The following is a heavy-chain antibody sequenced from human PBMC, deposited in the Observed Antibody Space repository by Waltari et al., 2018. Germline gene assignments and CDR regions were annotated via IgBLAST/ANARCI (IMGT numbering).Heavy chain of an antibody. CDR2: VGTSNGQT. V-gene: IGHV3-23*01. Sequence: EVQVLESGGGLVQPGGSLRLSCAASGFIFRNYSMSCVRQSPGKGLEWVSSVGTSNGQTYYPDSVKGRFTISRDNSKNTLYLQMSSLRVEDTAVYYCARRYCSTTSCYTKYFDHWGRGTLVTVSS. D-gene: IGHD2-2*02. J-gene: IGHJ4*02. CDR1: GFIFRNYS. CDR3: ARRYCSTTSCYTKYFDH.